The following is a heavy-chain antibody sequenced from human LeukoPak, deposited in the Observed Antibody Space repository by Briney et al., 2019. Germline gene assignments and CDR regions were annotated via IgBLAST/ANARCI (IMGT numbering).Heavy chain of an antibody. CDR3: AKATQGLYWYFDL. V-gene: IGHV3-30*18. Sequence: PGGSLRLSCAASGFTFSDCGMHWVRQAPGKGLEWVAVISYDGTNKYYVDSVKGRFTISRDNAKNSLYLQMNSLRAEDTALYYCAKATQGLYWYFDLWGRGTLVTVSS. CDR2: ISYDGTNK. CDR1: GFTFSDCG. J-gene: IGHJ2*01.